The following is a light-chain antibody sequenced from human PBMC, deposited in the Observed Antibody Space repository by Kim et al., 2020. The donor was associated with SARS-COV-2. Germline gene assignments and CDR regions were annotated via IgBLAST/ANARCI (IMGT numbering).Light chain of an antibody. CDR2: EDD. V-gene: IGLV6-57*04. CDR1: SGNIGDNY. CDR3: QSYNRSIVV. Sequence: NFMLTQPHSVSGSPGKTVTISCTRSSGNIGDNYVQWYQQRPGGVPTTVVYEDDQRPSGVPDRFSGSIDSSSNSASLTISGLKTADEADYYCQSYNRSIVVFGGGTPLTVL. J-gene: IGLJ2*01.